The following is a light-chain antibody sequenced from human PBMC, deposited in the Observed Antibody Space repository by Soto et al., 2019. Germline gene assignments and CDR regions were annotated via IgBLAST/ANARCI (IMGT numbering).Light chain of an antibody. Sequence: DILMTHSPASLAVSLGERATINCKCSRSVLYSSNNKNYLAWYQQKPGQPPKLLIYWASTRESGVPDRFSGSGSGTDFTLTISSLQAEDVAVYYCQQYYSIPITFGQGTRLEIK. CDR2: WAS. CDR1: RSVLYSSNNKNY. CDR3: QQYYSIPIT. J-gene: IGKJ5*01. V-gene: IGKV4-1*01.